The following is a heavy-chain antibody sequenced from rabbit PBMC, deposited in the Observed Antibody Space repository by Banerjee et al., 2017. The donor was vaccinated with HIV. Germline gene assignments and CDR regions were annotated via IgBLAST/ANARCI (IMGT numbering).Heavy chain of an antibody. D-gene: IGHD8-1*01. CDR1: GFSLSSYS. CDR2: ISTGGGT. Sequence: QSLEESGGDLVKPGASLTLTCTVSGFSLSSYSMGWVRQAPGKGLEYIGWISTGGGTYYASWAKGRFTISKTSSTTVTLQLNSLTAADTATYFCARYAGNSYFNLWGQGTLVTVS. J-gene: IGHJ4*01. CDR3: ARYAGNSYFNL. V-gene: IGHV1S40*01.